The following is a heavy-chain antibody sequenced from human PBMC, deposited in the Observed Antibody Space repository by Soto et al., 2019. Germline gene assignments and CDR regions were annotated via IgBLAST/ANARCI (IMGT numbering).Heavy chain of an antibody. D-gene: IGHD2-15*01. J-gene: IGHJ6*02. CDR3: ARDGVRRPDGYCSGGSCYSASLGMDV. Sequence: TGGSLRLSCAASGFTFSSYAMHWVRQAPGKGLEWVAVIPYDGSNKYYADSVKGRFTISRDNSKNTLYLQMNSLRAEDTAVYYCARDGVRRPDGYCSGGSCYSASLGMDVWGQGTTVTVSS. CDR1: GFTFSSYA. CDR2: IPYDGSNK. V-gene: IGHV3-30-3*01.